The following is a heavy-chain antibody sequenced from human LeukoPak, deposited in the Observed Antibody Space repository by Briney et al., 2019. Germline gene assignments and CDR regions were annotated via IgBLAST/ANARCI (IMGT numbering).Heavy chain of an antibody. Sequence: SETLSLTCTVSGGSISSSSYYWGWIRQPPGKGLEWIGSIYYSGSTYYNPSLKSRVTISVDTSKNQFSLKLSSVTAADTAVYYCARLSSDWLDPWGQGTLVTVSS. CDR3: ARLSSDWLDP. CDR2: IYYSGST. J-gene: IGHJ5*02. D-gene: IGHD3-10*01. V-gene: IGHV4-39*01. CDR1: GGSISSSSYY.